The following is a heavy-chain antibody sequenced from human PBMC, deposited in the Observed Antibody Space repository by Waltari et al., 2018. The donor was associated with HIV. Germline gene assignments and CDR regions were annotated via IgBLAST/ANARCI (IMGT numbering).Heavy chain of an antibody. CDR2: IYSGVST. V-gene: IGHV3-53*01. Sequence: EVQLVESGGGLIEPGGSLRLSCAASGFTISDNYMSWVRQAPGKGLEWVSVIYSGVSTYYADSVKGRFTISRDNSNNTLSLHMNSLRAEDTAVYYCARDPRSSGYYGMDVWGQGATVTVSS. CDR3: ARDPRSSGYYGMDV. J-gene: IGHJ6*02. D-gene: IGHD1-26*01. CDR1: GFTISDNY.